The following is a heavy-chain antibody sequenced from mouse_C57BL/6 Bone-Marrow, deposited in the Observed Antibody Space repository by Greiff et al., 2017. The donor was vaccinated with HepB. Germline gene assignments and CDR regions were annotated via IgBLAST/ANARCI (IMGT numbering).Heavy chain of an antibody. V-gene: IGHV4-1*01. CDR3: ARVYSNYEGDYAMDY. CDR1: GIDFSRYW. Sequence: EVKLVESGGGLVQPGGSLKLSCAASGIDFSRYWMSWVRRAPGKGLEWIGEINPDSSTINYAPSLKDKFIISRDNAKNTLYLQMSKVRSEDTALYYCARVYSNYEGDYAMDYWGQGTSVTVSS. CDR2: INPDSSTI. D-gene: IGHD2-5*01. J-gene: IGHJ4*01.